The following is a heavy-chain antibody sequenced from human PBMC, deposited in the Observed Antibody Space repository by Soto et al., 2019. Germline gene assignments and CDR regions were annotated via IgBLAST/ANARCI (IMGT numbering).Heavy chain of an antibody. J-gene: IGHJ6*03. CDR2: IIPILGIA. D-gene: IGHD2-15*01. CDR1: GGTFSSYT. V-gene: IGHV1-69*04. CDR3: ARDRYCSGGSCYYMDV. Sequence: SVKLSCKASGGTFSSYTISWVRQAPGQGLEWMGRIIPILGIANYAQKFQGRVTITADKSTSTAYMELSSLRSEDTAVYYCARDRYCSGGSCYYMDVWGKGTTVTVYS.